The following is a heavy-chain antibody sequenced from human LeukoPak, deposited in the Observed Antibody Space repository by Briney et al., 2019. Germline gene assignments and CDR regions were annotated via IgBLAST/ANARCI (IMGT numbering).Heavy chain of an antibody. Sequence: GGSLRLSCAASGFTFSSYGMHWVRQAPGKGLEGVAVIWYDGSNKYYADSVKGRFTISRDNYKHTLYLQMNSLRAEDTAVYYCARSSYDILTGYPWGYYFYYWGQGTLVTVSS. CDR3: ARSSYDILTGYPWGYYFYY. CDR2: IWYDGSNK. V-gene: IGHV3-33*01. CDR1: GFTFSSYG. J-gene: IGHJ4*02. D-gene: IGHD3-9*01.